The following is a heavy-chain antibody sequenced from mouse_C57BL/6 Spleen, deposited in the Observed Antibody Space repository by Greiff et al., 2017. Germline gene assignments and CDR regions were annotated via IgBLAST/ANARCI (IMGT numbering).Heavy chain of an antibody. CDR3: ARDSPLYYGSSYRWYFDV. Sequence: EVQLQESEGGLVQPGSSMKLSCTASGFTFSDYYMAWVRQVPEKGLEWVANINYDGSSTYYLDSLKSRFIISRDNAKNILYLQMSSLKSEDTATYYCARDSPLYYGSSYRWYFDVWGTGTTVTVSS. V-gene: IGHV5-16*01. J-gene: IGHJ1*03. CDR2: INYDGSST. CDR1: GFTFSDYY. D-gene: IGHD1-1*01.